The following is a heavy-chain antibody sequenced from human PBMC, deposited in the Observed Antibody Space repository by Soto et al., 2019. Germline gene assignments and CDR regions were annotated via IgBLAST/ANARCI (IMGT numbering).Heavy chain of an antibody. V-gene: IGHV3-23*01. CDR1: GFTFRSYA. CDR2: ISGSGIST. Sequence: DVQLLESGGGLVQPGGSLRLSCAASGFTFRSYAMSWVRQAPGKGLEWVSGISGSGISTHYADSVKGRFTVSRDNSKNTLDLQRNSLRAEDTAVYNCAKEPVGPDWYFDLWGRGTLVTVSS. J-gene: IGHJ2*01. CDR3: AKEPVGPDWYFDL.